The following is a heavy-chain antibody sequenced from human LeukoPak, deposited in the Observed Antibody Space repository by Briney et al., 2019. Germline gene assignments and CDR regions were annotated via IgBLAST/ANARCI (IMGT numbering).Heavy chain of an antibody. CDR1: GYTFTGYY. Sequence: GASVKVSCKASGYTFTGYYMHWVRQAPGQGLEWMGWINPNSGGTNYAQKFQGRVTMTRVTSISTAYMELSRLRSDDTAVYYCAREYYYDSSGYFDYWGQGTLVTVSS. D-gene: IGHD3-22*01. J-gene: IGHJ4*02. CDR3: AREYYYDSSGYFDY. CDR2: INPNSGGT. V-gene: IGHV1-2*02.